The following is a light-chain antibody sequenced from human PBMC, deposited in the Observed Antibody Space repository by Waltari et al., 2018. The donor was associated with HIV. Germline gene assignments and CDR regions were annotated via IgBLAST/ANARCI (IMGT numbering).Light chain of an antibody. J-gene: IGLJ3*02. Sequence: QSVLTQPPSVSATPGHTVTISCSGTSAIRTKTVNWYQQVPGMAPKLLIHSNYQRPSGVSDRFSGSKSGTSASLAIRGLQSDDEADYFCATWSDSRGVFGGGTKLTVL. V-gene: IGLV1-44*01. CDR3: ATWSDSRGV. CDR1: SAIRTKT. CDR2: SNY.